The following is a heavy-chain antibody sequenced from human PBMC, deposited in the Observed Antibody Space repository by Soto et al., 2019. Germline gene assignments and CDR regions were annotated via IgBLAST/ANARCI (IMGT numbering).Heavy chain of an antibody. V-gene: IGHV3-11*06. CDR2: ISSRTSYK. CDR1: GFTFSDYY. D-gene: IGHD5-18*01. J-gene: IGHJ4*02. CDR3: ARDLQEYSYGYDGNFFDS. Sequence: GGSLRLSCAASGFTFSDYYMSWIRQAPGKGLEWVSYISSRTSYKNYADSVKGRFTISRDNAKNSLYLQMNSLRAEDTAVYYCARDLQEYSYGYDGNFFDSWGPGTLVTVSS.